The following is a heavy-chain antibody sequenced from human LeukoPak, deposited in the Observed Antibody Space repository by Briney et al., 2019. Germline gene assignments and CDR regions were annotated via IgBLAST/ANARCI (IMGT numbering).Heavy chain of an antibody. Sequence: PSETLSLTCAVYGGSFSGYYWSWIRQPPGNGLEWIGEINHSGSTNYNPSLKSRVTISVDTSKNQFSLKLSSVTAADTAVYYCARAYYYDSSGYYRSWGQGTLVTVSS. J-gene: IGHJ5*02. CDR3: ARAYYYDSSGYYRS. CDR1: GGSFSGYY. CDR2: INHSGST. D-gene: IGHD3-22*01. V-gene: IGHV4-34*01.